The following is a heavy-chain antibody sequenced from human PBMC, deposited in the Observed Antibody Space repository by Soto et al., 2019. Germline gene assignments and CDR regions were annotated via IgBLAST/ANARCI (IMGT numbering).Heavy chain of an antibody. CDR3: ARVSETYYDFWSGQGGYYYYMDV. Sequence: ESGGGLVKPGGSLRLSCAASGFTFSDYYMSWIRQAPGKGLEWVSYISSSGSTIYYADSVKGRFTISRDNAKNSLYLQMNSLRAEDTAVYYCARVSETYYDFWSGQGGYYYYMDVWGKGTTVTVSS. J-gene: IGHJ6*03. CDR1: GFTFSDYY. D-gene: IGHD3-3*01. CDR2: ISSSGSTI. V-gene: IGHV3-11*01.